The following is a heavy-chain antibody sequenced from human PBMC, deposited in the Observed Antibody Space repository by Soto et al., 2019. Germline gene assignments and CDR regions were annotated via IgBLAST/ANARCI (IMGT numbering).Heavy chain of an antibody. Sequence: SEPLSLTCTFSGCSIRSLYWRWIREPPGKLLEWIGYIHYSGSTNYHPSLKSRVTISVDTSKNQFSLKLSSVTAADTAVYYCARGHYDSSGYSYPIDYWGQGTLVTVSS. D-gene: IGHD3-22*01. CDR3: ARGHYDSSGYSYPIDY. CDR2: IHYSGST. V-gene: IGHV4-59*11. CDR1: GCSIRSLY. J-gene: IGHJ4*02.